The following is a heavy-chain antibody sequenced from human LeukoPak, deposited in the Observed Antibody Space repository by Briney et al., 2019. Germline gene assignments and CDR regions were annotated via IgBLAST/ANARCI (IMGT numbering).Heavy chain of an antibody. V-gene: IGHV3-30*04. Sequence: PGGSLRLSCAASGFTFSSYAMHWVRQAPGKGLEWVAVISYDGSNKYYADSVKGRFTISRDNSKNTLYLQMNSLRAEDTAVYYCAREVSAAGELYFDYWGQGTLVTVSS. J-gene: IGHJ4*02. CDR1: GFTFSSYA. CDR2: ISYDGSNK. D-gene: IGHD6-13*01. CDR3: AREVSAAGELYFDY.